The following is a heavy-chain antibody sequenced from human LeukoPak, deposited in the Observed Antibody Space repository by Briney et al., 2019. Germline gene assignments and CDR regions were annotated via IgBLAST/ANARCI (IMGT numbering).Heavy chain of an antibody. Sequence: GGSLRLSCVASGFTFSSYSLSWVRQAPGKGLQWISTISSGAGSTFYADSVKGRFTISKDTSENTLSLHMNSLRPEDTAVYYCVKGSASSSEGGWGQGTLVTVSS. CDR3: VKGSASSSEGG. V-gene: IGHV3-23*01. J-gene: IGHJ4*02. CDR1: GFTFSSYS. D-gene: IGHD6-6*01. CDR2: ISSGAGST.